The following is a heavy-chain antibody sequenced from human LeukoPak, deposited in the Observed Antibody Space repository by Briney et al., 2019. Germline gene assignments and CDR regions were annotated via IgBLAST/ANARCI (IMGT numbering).Heavy chain of an antibody. CDR3: ARDGTWRLDY. CDR2: TYYRSKWYY. Sequence: SQTLSLTCAISGDSVSSNSAAWDWIRQSPSGGLEWLGRTYYRSKWYYDYALSVKSRSTINPDTSENQFSLQLNSVTPDDTAVYYCARDGTWRLDYWGQGILVTVSS. J-gene: IGHJ4*02. CDR1: GDSVSSNSAA. V-gene: IGHV6-1*01. D-gene: IGHD2-15*01.